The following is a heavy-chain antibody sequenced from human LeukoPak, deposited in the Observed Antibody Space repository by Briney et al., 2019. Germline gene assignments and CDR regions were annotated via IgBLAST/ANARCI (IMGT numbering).Heavy chain of an antibody. CDR2: IYHSGST. D-gene: IGHD2-15*01. Sequence: SETLSLTCTVSGYSISSAYYWGWIRQPPGKGLEWIGSIYHSGSTYYNPSLKSRVTISVDTSKNQFSLKLNSVTAADTAVYYCARVWIGGGSCYFDYWGQGTLVTVSS. CDR3: ARVWIGGGSCYFDY. CDR1: GYSISSAYY. V-gene: IGHV4-38-2*02. J-gene: IGHJ4*02.